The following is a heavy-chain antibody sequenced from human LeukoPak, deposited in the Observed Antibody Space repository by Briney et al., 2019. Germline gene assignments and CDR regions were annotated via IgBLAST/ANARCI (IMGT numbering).Heavy chain of an antibody. Sequence: PGESLRLSCAASGFTFSSYWMSWVRQAPGKGLEWVANIKQDGSEKYYVDSVKGRFTISRDNAKNSLYLQMNSLRAEDTAVYYCAREVFDFWSGYRNWFDPWGQGTLVTVSS. CDR1: GFTFSSYW. CDR3: AREVFDFWSGYRNWFDP. D-gene: IGHD3-3*01. CDR2: IKQDGSEK. J-gene: IGHJ5*02. V-gene: IGHV3-7*01.